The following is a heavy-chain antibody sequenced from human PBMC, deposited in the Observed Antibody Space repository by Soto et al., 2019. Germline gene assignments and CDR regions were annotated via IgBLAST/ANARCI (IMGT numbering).Heavy chain of an antibody. D-gene: IGHD3-9*01. J-gene: IGHJ6*02. CDR2: ISYDGSNK. CDR3: LKDVRKGYFVYYYGMYV. Sequence: GGSLRLSCAASGFTFSSYGMHWVRQAPGKGLEWVAVISYDGSNKYYADSVKGRFSIPRDNSKNTLYLQMNSMRPKDSAEYYCLKDVRKGYFVYYYGMYVWGQLTTGTVSS. V-gene: IGHV3-30*18. CDR1: GFTFSSYG.